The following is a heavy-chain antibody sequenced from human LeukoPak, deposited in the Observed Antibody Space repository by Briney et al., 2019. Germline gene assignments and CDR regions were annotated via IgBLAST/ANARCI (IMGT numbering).Heavy chain of an antibody. J-gene: IGHJ6*02. CDR1: GGSFSGYY. Sequence: SETLSLTCAVYGGSFSGYYWSWIRQPPGKGLEWIGEIKHSGSTNYNPSLKSRVTISVDKSKNQFSLKLSSVTAADTAVYFCARERWYVGGPGSSGMDVWGQGTTVTVSS. V-gene: IGHV4-34*01. CDR3: ARERWYVGGPGSSGMDV. D-gene: IGHD2-15*01. CDR2: IKHSGST.